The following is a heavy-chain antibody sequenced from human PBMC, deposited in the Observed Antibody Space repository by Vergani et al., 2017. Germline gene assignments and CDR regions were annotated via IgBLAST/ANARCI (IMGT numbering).Heavy chain of an antibody. CDR1: GFTFSSYA. J-gene: IGHJ4*02. V-gene: IGHV3-30-3*01. D-gene: IGHD5-24*01. Sequence: VQLVESGGGLVQPGGSLRLSCAASGFTFSSYAMHWVRQAPGKGLEWVAVISYDGSNKYYADSVKGRFTISRDNSKNTLYLQMNSLRAEDTAVYYCARDIESTFDYWGQGTLVTVSS. CDR3: ARDIESTFDY. CDR2: ISYDGSNK.